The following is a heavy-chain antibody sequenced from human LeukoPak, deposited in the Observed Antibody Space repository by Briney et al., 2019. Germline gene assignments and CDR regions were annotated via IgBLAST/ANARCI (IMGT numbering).Heavy chain of an antibody. J-gene: IGHJ5*02. CDR3: AKDRDSSSYNWFDP. V-gene: IGHV3-23*01. D-gene: IGHD6-13*01. CDR2: ISGSGGST. CDR1: GFTFSSHA. Sequence: PGGSLRLSCAASGFTFSSHAMSWVRQAPGKGLEWVSAISGSGGSTYYADSVKGRFTISRDNSKNTLYLQMNSLRAEDTAVYYCAKDRDSSSYNWFDPWGQGTLVTVSS.